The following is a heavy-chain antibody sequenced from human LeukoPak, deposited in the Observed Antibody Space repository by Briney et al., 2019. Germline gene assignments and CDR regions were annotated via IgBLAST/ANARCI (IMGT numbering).Heavy chain of an antibody. CDR1: GYTFTNYG. V-gene: IGHV1-18*04. CDR2: ISPYNDYT. Sequence: ASVKVSCKASGYTFTNYGISWVRQAPGQGLEWMGWISPYNDYTNYAQKLQGRVTMTTDTSTSTGYMELRSLSSDDTAVYYCARWYCSSTSCYAGAFDMWGQGTMVTVSS. J-gene: IGHJ3*02. D-gene: IGHD2-2*01. CDR3: ARWYCSSTSCYAGAFDM.